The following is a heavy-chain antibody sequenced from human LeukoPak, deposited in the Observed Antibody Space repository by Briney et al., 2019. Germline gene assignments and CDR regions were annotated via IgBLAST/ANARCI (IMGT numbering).Heavy chain of an antibody. D-gene: IGHD3-10*01. V-gene: IGHV3-30-3*01. CDR2: ISHDGSNK. CDR1: GFTFSSYA. CDR3: ARGLDYGSGSYYTSLIDY. J-gene: IGHJ4*02. Sequence: GGSLRLSCAASGFTFSSYAMSWVRQVPGKGLEWVAVISHDGSNKYYADSVKGRFTISRDNSKNTLYLQMNSLRAEDTAVYYCARGLDYGSGSYYTSLIDYWGQGTLVTVSS.